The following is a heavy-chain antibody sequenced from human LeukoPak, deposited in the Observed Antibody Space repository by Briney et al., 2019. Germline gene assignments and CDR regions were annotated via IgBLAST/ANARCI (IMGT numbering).Heavy chain of an antibody. CDR3: ATLGDYYDSSGYYYPGYFDY. Sequence: GESLKISCKGSGYRFTSYWIGWVGQMPGKGLEWMGIIYPGDSDTRYSPSFQGQVTISADKSISTAYLQWSSLKASDTAMYYCATLGDYYDSSGYYYPGYFDYWGQGTLVTVSS. J-gene: IGHJ4*02. V-gene: IGHV5-51*01. D-gene: IGHD3-22*01. CDR2: IYPGDSDT. CDR1: GYRFTSYW.